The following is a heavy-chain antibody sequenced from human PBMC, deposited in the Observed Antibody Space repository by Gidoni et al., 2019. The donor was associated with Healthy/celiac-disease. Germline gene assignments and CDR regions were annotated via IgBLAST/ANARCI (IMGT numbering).Heavy chain of an antibody. V-gene: IGHV4-34*01. CDR2: INHSGST. CDR1: GGSFSGYY. Sequence: QVQLQQWGAGQLKPSETLSRTCAVYGGSFSGYYWSWIRQPLGKGLEWIGEINHSGSTNYNPSLKSRVTISVDTSKKQFSMKLSSVTAADTAVYYCAYSSGYPFPSDDWGQGTLVTVSS. D-gene: IGHD3-22*01. CDR3: AYSSGYPFPSDD. J-gene: IGHJ4*02.